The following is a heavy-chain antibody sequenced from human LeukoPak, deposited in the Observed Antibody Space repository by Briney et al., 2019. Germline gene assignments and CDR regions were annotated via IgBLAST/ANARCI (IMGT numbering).Heavy chain of an antibody. Sequence: GASVKVSCKASGYTFTSYEINWVRQATGQGLEWMGWMNPNSGNTGYAQKFQGRVTMTRNTSISTAYMELSSLRSEDTAVYYCARGRFPVYWGIVGATSHWFDPWGQGTLVTVSS. J-gene: IGHJ5*02. CDR1: GYTFTSYE. CDR2: MNPNSGNT. V-gene: IGHV1-8*01. CDR3: ARGRFPVYWGIVGATSHWFDP. D-gene: IGHD1-26*01.